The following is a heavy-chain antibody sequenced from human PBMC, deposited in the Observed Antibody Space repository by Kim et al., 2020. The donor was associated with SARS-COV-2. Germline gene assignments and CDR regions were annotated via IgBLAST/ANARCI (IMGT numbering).Heavy chain of an antibody. CDR2: IKSKTDGGTT. CDR1: GFTFSNAW. V-gene: IGHV3-15*01. J-gene: IGHJ6*02. Sequence: GGSLRLSCAASGFTFSNAWMSWVRQAPGKGLEWVGRIKSKTDGGTTDYAAPVKGRFTISRDDSKNTLYLQMNSLKTEDTAVYYCTSGYCSGGSCYPTPYYYYYYGMDVWGQGTTVTVSS. CDR3: TSGYCSGGSCYPTPYYYYYYGMDV. D-gene: IGHD2-15*01.